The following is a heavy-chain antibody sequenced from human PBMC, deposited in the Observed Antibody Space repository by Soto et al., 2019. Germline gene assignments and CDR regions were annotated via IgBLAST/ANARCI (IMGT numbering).Heavy chain of an antibody. V-gene: IGHV3-23*01. CDR1: GFTFSSYA. CDR3: AKVGYISSSFGMDV. J-gene: IGHJ6*02. D-gene: IGHD6-13*01. CDR2: ISGSGGST. Sequence: EVQLLESGGGLVQPGGSLRLSCAASGFTFSSYAMSWVRQAPGKGLEWVSAISGSGGSTYYADSVKGRFTISRDNSKNTLDLQMSSLRAADTAVYYCAKVGYISSSFGMDVWCQGTTVTVSS.